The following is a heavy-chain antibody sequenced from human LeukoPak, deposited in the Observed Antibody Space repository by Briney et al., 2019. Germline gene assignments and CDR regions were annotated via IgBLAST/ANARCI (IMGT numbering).Heavy chain of an antibody. J-gene: IGHJ6*03. V-gene: IGHV4-59*08. CDR1: GGSISSYY. CDR2: IYYSGST. Sequence: PSETLSLTCTVSGGSISSYYWSWIRQPPGKGLEWIGYIYYSGSTNYNPSLKSRVTISVDTSKNQLSLRLSSVTAADTAVYYCARTAFGGTIPYYYYYMDVWGKGTTVTVSS. CDR3: ARTAFGGTIPYYYYYMDV. D-gene: IGHD1-26*01.